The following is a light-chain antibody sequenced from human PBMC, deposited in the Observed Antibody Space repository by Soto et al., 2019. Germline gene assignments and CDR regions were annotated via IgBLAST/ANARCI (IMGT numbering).Light chain of an antibody. CDR2: AAS. J-gene: IGKJ5*01. CDR3: QQVDTYPIT. CDR1: QGITNY. V-gene: IGKV1-9*01. Sequence: IQLTQSPSSLSASVGDIVTITFRASQGITNYLALYQQKPGKAPKLLIYAASTLQSGVPSRFSGSGSGTDFTLTISSLQPEDFATYFCQQVDTYPITFGQGTRLEIK.